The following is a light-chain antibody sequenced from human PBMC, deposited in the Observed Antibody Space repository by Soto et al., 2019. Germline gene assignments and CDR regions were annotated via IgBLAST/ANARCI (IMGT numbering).Light chain of an antibody. CDR3: SSYTSSTSL. CDR1: DSDVGGDNH. CDR2: DVS. V-gene: IGLV2-14*03. Sequence: QSALTQPASVSGSLGQSITISCTGTDSDVGGDNHVSWYQQHPDKAPKLIIYDVSNRPSGVSNRFSGSKSGNTASLTISGLQTEDEAHYYCSSYTSSTSLFGGGTKLTVL. J-gene: IGLJ2*01.